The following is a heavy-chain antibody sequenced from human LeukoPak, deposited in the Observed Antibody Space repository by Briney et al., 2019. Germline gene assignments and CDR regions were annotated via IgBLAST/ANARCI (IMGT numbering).Heavy chain of an antibody. V-gene: IGHV1-69*13. CDR2: IIPIFGTA. CDR3: ARGRGACSSTSCFTVDY. Sequence: SVKVSCKASGGTFSSYAISWVRQAPGQGLEWMGGIIPIFGTANYAQKFQGRVTITADESTSTAYMELSSLRSEDTAVYYCARGRGACSSTSCFTVDYWGQGTLVTASS. D-gene: IGHD2-2*01. J-gene: IGHJ4*02. CDR1: GGTFSSYA.